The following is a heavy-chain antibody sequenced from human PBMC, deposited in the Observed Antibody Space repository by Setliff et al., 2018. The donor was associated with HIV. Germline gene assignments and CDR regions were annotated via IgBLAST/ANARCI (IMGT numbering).Heavy chain of an antibody. CDR2: IFHSGST. D-gene: IGHD1-20*01. V-gene: IGHV4-38-2*01. Sequence: SETLSLTCAVSGYSISSGYYWGWIRQPPGKGLEWIGSIFHSGSTYYNPSLKSRVTISVDTSKNQFSLKMISVTAADTAVYYCAGCITGTTHWFDPWGQGTLVTVSS. J-gene: IGHJ5*02. CDR3: AGCITGTTHWFDP. CDR1: GYSISSGYY.